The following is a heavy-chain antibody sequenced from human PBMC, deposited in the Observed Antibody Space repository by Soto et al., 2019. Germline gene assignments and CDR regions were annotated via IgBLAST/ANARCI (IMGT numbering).Heavy chain of an antibody. V-gene: IGHV3-43*01. D-gene: IGHD2-2*01. J-gene: IGHJ6*02. CDR2: ISWDGGST. CDR3: AKDIGCSSTSCPKSPRDYYYYGMDV. CDR1: GFTFDDYT. Sequence: GGSLRLSCAASGFTFDDYTMHWVRQAPGKGLEWVSLISWDGGSTYYADSVKGRFTISRDNSKNSLYLQMNSLRTEDTALYYCAKDIGCSSTSCPKSPRDYYYYGMDVWGQGTTVTVSS.